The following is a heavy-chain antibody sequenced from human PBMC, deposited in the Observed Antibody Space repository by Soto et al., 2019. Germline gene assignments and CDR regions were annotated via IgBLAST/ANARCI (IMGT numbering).Heavy chain of an antibody. CDR3: ARDVLGIAVAGDAFDI. CDR2: ISSSSSYI. V-gene: IGHV3-21*01. CDR1: GFTFSSYS. D-gene: IGHD6-19*01. J-gene: IGHJ3*02. Sequence: GGSLRLSCAASGFTFSSYSMNWVCQAPGKGLEWVSSISSSSSYIYYADSVKGRFTISRDNAKNSLYLQMNSLRAEDTAVYYCARDVLGIAVAGDAFDIWGQGTMVTVSS.